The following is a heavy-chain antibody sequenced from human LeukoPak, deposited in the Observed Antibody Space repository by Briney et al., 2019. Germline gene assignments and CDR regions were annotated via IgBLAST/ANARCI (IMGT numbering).Heavy chain of an antibody. J-gene: IGHJ4*02. CDR1: GYSFTSYW. D-gene: IGHD5-18*01. CDR3: ARQTAMGRSGDY. Sequence: GESLKISCKASGYSFTSYWIGWVRQMPGKGLEWMGIIDPSDSETRYTPSFQSQVTISVDKSLTTAYLQWNSLKASDTAMYYCARQTAMGRSGDYWGQGTLVTVSS. V-gene: IGHV5-51*01. CDR2: IDPSDSET.